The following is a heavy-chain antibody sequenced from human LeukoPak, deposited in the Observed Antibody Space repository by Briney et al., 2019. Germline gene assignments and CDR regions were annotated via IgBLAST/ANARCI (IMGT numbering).Heavy chain of an antibody. D-gene: IGHD4-17*01. CDR3: ARDRGYGDYYFDY. CDR1: GFTFSSYS. CDR2: ISSSSSYI. Sequence: GGSLRLSCAASGFTFSSYSMNWVRQAPGKGLEWVSSISSSSSYIYYADSVKGRFTISRDNAKNSLYLQMNSLRAEDTAVYYCARDRGYGDYYFDYWGQGTLVTVSS. J-gene: IGHJ4*02. V-gene: IGHV3-21*01.